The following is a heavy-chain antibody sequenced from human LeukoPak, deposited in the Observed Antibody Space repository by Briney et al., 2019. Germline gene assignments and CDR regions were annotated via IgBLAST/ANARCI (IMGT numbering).Heavy chain of an antibody. Sequence: SETLSLTCVVSGGSISDSFEHYWSWVRQPPGKEFEWIAEVHHTGRTIYSPSFARRVAISADTSKNQVSLIVTSVTAADTAVYFWGGGSDYTWGGWGQGTLVTVSS. CDR1: GGSISDSFEHY. D-gene: IGHD3-10*01. CDR2: VHHTGRT. CDR3: GGGSDYTWGG. V-gene: IGHV4-4*02. J-gene: IGHJ4*01.